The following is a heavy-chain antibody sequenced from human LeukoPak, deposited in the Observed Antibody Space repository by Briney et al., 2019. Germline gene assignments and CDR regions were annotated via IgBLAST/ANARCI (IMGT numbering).Heavy chain of an antibody. CDR3: ALDIVVVVAAALDY. Sequence: GGSLRLSCAASGFTFTSYWMHWVRQAPGKGLVWVSRVNSDGSSTTYADSVKGRFTISRDNSKNTLYLQMNSLRAEDTAVYYCALDIVVVVAAALDYWGQGTLVTVSS. CDR2: VNSDGSST. D-gene: IGHD2-15*01. CDR1: GFTFTSYW. V-gene: IGHV3-74*01. J-gene: IGHJ4*02.